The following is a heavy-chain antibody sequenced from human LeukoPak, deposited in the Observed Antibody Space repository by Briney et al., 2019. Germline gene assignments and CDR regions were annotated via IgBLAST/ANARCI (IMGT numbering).Heavy chain of an antibody. CDR1: GFTFDDYA. CDR2: ISWNSGSI. CDR3: AKGPYGSGTNWFDP. J-gene: IGHJ5*02. V-gene: IGHV3-9*01. Sequence: GGSLRLSCAASGFTFDDYAMHWVRQAPGKGLEWVSGISWNSGSIGYADSVKGRFTISRDNAKNSLYLQMNSLRAEDTALYYCAKGPYGSGTNWFDPWGRGTLVTVSS. D-gene: IGHD3-10*01.